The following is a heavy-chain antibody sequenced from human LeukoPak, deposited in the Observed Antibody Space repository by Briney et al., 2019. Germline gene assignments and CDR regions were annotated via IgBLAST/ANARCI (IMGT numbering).Heavy chain of an antibody. CDR2: ISYDGSNK. CDR1: GFTFSSYA. J-gene: IGHJ6*02. D-gene: IGHD2-2*01. Sequence: GGSLRLSCAASGFTFSSYAMHWVRQAPGKGLEWVAVISYDGSNKYYADSVKGRFTISRDNSKNTLYLQMNSLRAEDTAVYYCARVHPYCSSTSCYDYYYYGMDVWGQGTTVTVSS. CDR3: ARVHPYCSSTSCYDYYYYGMDV. V-gene: IGHV3-30*04.